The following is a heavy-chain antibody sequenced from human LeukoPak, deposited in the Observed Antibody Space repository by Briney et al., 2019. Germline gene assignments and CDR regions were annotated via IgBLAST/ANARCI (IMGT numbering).Heavy chain of an antibody. Sequence: PGGSLRLSCVGSGFTFSTPWIHWVRQAPGQGLVWVSGISGDKSHMAYADPVKGRFTISRDNAKNTLHLQMNSLRDEDTAVYYCATATFYVTSGYFPSWGQGTLVTVSS. J-gene: IGHJ5*02. CDR1: GFTFSTPW. V-gene: IGHV3-74*01. CDR3: ATATFYVTSGYFPS. CDR2: ISGDKSHM. D-gene: IGHD3-22*01.